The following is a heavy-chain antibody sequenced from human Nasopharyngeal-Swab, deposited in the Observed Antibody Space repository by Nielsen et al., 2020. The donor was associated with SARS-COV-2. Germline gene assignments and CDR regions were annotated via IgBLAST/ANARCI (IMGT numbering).Heavy chain of an antibody. V-gene: IGHV3-33*01. Sequence: GGSLRLSCKASGFSVTSHGMHWVRQAPGKVLEWVAVIWYDGTNKFYADSVKGRFTISRDNSKNTLYLQMNSLRAEDTAMYYCARLLEVGGTPLDYWGQGTLVSVSS. CDR1: GFSVTSHG. D-gene: IGHD6-19*01. CDR3: ARLLEVGGTPLDY. J-gene: IGHJ4*02. CDR2: IWYDGTNK.